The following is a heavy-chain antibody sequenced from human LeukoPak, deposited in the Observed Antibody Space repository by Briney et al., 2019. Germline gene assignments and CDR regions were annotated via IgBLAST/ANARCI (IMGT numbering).Heavy chain of an antibody. CDR2: ISASGGTS. D-gene: IGHD4-17*01. J-gene: IGHJ4*02. CDR1: GFTFNSFA. V-gene: IGHV3-23*01. CDR3: AGGLGFLIES. Sequence: GGSLRLSCAASGFTFNSFAMSWVRQAPGKGLEWVSGISASGGTSYYADSVKGRFTISRDNAENSLFLQLNSLRVEDTAVYFCAGGLGFLIESWGQGTLVTVSS.